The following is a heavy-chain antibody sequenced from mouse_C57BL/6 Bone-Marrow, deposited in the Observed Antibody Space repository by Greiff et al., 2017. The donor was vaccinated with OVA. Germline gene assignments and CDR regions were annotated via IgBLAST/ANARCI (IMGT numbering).Heavy chain of an antibody. V-gene: IGHV1-80*01. J-gene: IGHJ4*01. CDR2: IYPGDGDT. CDR3: ARGGSPYYAMDY. Sequence: VQLQQSGAELVKPGASVKISCKASGYAFSSYWMNWVKQRPGKGLEWIGQIYPGDGDTNYNGKFKGKATLTADKSSSTAYMQLSSLTPEDSAVYFCARGGSPYYAMDYWGQGTSVTVSS. D-gene: IGHD1-1*02. CDR1: GYAFSSYW.